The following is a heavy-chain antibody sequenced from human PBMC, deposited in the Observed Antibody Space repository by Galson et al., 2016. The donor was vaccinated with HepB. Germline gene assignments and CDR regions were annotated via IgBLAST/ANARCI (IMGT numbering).Heavy chain of an antibody. J-gene: IGHJ4*02. CDR2: ISSSSGYI. Sequence: LRLSCAASGFTFSSYWMSWVRQAPGKGLEWVSSISSSSGYIYYADSVKGRYTISRDNAKNSLYLQMNSLRAEDTAVYYCATYCSGTTCYYSYFDYWGQGTLGTVSS. CDR3: ATYCSGTTCYYSYFDY. CDR1: GFTFSSYW. V-gene: IGHV3-21*01. D-gene: IGHD2-2*01.